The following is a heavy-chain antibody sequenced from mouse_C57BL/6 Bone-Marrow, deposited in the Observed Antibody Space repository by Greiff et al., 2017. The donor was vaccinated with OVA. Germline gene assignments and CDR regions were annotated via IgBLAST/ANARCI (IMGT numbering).Heavy chain of an antibody. CDR3: ARHLARQLRLLFDY. D-gene: IGHD3-2*02. Sequence: EVMLVESGGDLVKPGGSLKLSCAASGFTFSSYGMSWVRQTPDKRLEWVATISSGGSYTYYPDSVKGRFTISRDNAKNTLYLQMSSLKSEDTAMYYCARHLARQLRLLFDYWGQGTTLTVSS. CDR2: ISSGGSYT. V-gene: IGHV5-6*01. CDR1: GFTFSSYG. J-gene: IGHJ2*01.